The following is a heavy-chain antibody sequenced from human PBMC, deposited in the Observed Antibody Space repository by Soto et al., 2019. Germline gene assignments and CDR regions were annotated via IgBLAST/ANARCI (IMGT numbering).Heavy chain of an antibody. V-gene: IGHV4-31*03. J-gene: IGHJ6*02. D-gene: IGHD1-1*01. Sequence: TLSLTCTVSGGSISSGGYYWSWIRQHPGKGLEWSGYIYYSGSTYYNPSLKSRVTISVDTSKNQFSLKLSSVTAADTAVYYCARCKLERHLIYYYYGMDVWGQGTTVTASS. CDR2: IYYSGST. CDR1: GGSISSGGYY. CDR3: ARCKLERHLIYYYYGMDV.